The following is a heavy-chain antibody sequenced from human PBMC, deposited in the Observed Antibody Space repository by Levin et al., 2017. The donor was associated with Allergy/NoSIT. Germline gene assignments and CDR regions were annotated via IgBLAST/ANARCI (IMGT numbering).Heavy chain of an antibody. Sequence: PSETLSLTCTVSGCSISSYYWSWIRQPPGKGLEWIGYIYYSGSTNYNPSLKSRVTISVDTSKNQFSLKLSSVTAADTAVYYCARWGTYDILTGYQYNWFDPWGQGTLVTVSS. D-gene: IGHD3-9*01. CDR1: GCSISSYY. V-gene: IGHV4-59*01. CDR3: ARWGTYDILTGYQYNWFDP. J-gene: IGHJ5*02. CDR2: IYYSGST.